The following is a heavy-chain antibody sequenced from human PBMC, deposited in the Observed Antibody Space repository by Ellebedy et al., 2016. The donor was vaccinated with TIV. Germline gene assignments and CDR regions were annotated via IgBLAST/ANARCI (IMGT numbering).Heavy chain of an antibody. Sequence: PGGSLRLSCAASGFRFSGFWMTWVRQAPGKGLEWVANIRGDGNEVTYVDSVQGRFTISRDNAANSVSLQLNSLKAEDTAIYYCAREFWPGRGSGRGLLDSWGQGTLVTVSS. V-gene: IGHV3-7*03. CDR3: AREFWPGRGSGRGLLDS. D-gene: IGHD3-16*01. J-gene: IGHJ4*02. CDR2: IRGDGNEV. CDR1: GFRFSGFW.